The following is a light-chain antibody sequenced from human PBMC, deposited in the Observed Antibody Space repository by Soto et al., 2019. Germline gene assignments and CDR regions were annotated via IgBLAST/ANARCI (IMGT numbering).Light chain of an antibody. CDR2: LGS. Sequence: IVMTQSPLYLPVTPGEAASISCRSSQSLQHSNRYNYLDWYLQKPVQSPQLLIYLGSNRASGVPDRFSGSGSGTDFTLKISRVEAEDVGVYYCMQALQTPLTFGGGTKVDIK. J-gene: IGKJ4*01. V-gene: IGKV2-28*01. CDR1: QSLQHSNRYNY. CDR3: MQALQTPLT.